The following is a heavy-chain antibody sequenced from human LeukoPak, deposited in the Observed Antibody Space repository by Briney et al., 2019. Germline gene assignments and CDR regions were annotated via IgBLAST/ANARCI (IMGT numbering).Heavy chain of an antibody. Sequence: SETLSLTCAVSGGSISRVGYSWSWIRQPPAKVLEWIGYIYHSGSTYYNPSLKSRATISVDRSKNQFSLKLSSVTAADTAVYYCARAAAKRSWFDPWGQGTLVTVSS. CDR3: ARAAAKRSWFDP. V-gene: IGHV4-30-2*01. CDR1: GGSISRVGYS. J-gene: IGHJ5*02. CDR2: IYHSGST. D-gene: IGHD5-18*01.